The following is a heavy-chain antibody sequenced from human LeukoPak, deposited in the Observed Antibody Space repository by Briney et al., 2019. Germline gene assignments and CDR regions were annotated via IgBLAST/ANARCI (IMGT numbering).Heavy chain of an antibody. J-gene: IGHJ5*02. CDR1: GGSISSSNW. CDR2: IYHSGST. D-gene: IGHD2-2*01. CDR3: ARRIPYCSSTSCYSDWFDP. Sequence: SETLSLTCAVSGGSISSSNWWSWVRQPPGKGLEWIGEIYHSGSTHYNPSLKSRVTISVDRSKNQFSLKLSSVTAADTAVYYCARRIPYCSSTSCYSDWFDPWGQGTLVTVSS. V-gene: IGHV4-4*02.